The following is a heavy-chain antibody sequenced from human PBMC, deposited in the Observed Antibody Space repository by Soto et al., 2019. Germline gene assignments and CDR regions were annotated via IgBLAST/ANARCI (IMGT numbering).Heavy chain of an antibody. CDR2: IIPIFGTA. CDR1: VGTFSSYA. J-gene: IGHJ4*02. V-gene: IGHV1-69*13. D-gene: IGHD6-6*01. Sequence: GXSVKVSCKGSVGTFSSYAISWVRQAPGQGLEWMGGIIPIFGTANYAQKFQGRVTITADESTSTAYMELSSLRSEDTAVYYCARDGTGIAARPTYFDSWGQGTLVTVSS. CDR3: ARDGTGIAARPTYFDS.